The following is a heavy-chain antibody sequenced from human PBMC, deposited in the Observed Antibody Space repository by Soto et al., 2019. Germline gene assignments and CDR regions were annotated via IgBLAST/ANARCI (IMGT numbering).Heavy chain of an antibody. J-gene: IGHJ5*02. V-gene: IGHV1-69*13. D-gene: IGHD6-19*01. Sequence: ASVKVSCKASGGTFSSYAISWVRQAPGQGLEWMGGIIPIFGTANYAQKFQGRVTITADESTSTAYMELSSLRSEDTAVYYCARVSRAVAGPYTWFDPWGQGTLVTVSS. CDR3: ARVSRAVAGPYTWFDP. CDR1: GGTFSSYA. CDR2: IIPIFGTA.